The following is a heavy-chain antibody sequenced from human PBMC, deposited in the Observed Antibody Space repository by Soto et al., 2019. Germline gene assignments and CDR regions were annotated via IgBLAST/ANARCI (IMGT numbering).Heavy chain of an antibody. D-gene: IGHD1-20*01. CDR2: IYHSGST. V-gene: IGHV4-30-2*01. CDR3: ARGTLTGTPDY. J-gene: IGHJ4*02. Sequence: PSETLSLTCAVSGGSISSGGYSWSWIRQPPGKGLEWIGYIYHSGSTYYNPSLKSRVTISVDRSKNQFSLKLSSVTAADTAVYYCARGTLTGTPDYWGQGTLVTVSS. CDR1: GGSISSGGYS.